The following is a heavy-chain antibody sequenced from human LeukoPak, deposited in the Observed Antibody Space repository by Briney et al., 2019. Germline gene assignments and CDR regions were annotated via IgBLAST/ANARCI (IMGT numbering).Heavy chain of an antibody. Sequence: GGSLRLSCAASGFTVSSIYMNWVRQAPGKGLEWVSVLYGGGTTFYADSVKGRFNISRDNSKNTLYLQMSSLRVEDTAVYYCARAGLSRAAAGLFDYWGQGTLVTVSS. J-gene: IGHJ4*02. CDR1: GFTVSSIY. CDR2: LYGGGTT. CDR3: ARAGLSRAAAGLFDY. V-gene: IGHV3-53*01. D-gene: IGHD6-13*01.